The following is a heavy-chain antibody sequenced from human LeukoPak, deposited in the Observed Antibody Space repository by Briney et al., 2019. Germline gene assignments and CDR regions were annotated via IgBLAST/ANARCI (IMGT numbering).Heavy chain of an antibody. J-gene: IGHJ5*02. Sequence: SETLSLTCAVYGGSFSGYYWSWIRQPPGKGLEWIGEINHSGSTNYNPSLKSRVTISVDTSKNQFSLKLSSVTAADTAVYYCARTNSLLWFGELNNNWFDPWGQGTLVTVSS. CDR1: GGSFSGYY. CDR3: ARTNSLLWFGELNNNWFDP. CDR2: INHSGST. V-gene: IGHV4-34*01. D-gene: IGHD3-10*01.